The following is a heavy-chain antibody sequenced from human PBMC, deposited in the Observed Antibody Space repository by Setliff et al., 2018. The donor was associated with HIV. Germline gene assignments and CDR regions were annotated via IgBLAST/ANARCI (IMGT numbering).Heavy chain of an antibody. Sequence: SETLSLTCNVSGDSIKDYYWSWIRQPPGKGLEWLGYMSFSANSNYNPSLKNRITISIDTSKNQFSLRLKSVTAADAAIYYSARGAGAFGAKLDSWGQGSLVTVSS. CDR3: ARGAGAFGAKLDS. J-gene: IGHJ4*02. V-gene: IGHV4-59*01. CDR1: GDSIKDYY. CDR2: MSFSANS. D-gene: IGHD3-10*01.